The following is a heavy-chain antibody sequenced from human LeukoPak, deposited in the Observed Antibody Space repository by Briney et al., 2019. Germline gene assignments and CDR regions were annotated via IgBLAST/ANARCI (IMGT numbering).Heavy chain of an antibody. CDR3: ASDVEMATIYAFDI. CDR1: GYTLTELS. V-gene: IGHV1-24*01. Sequence: ASVKVSCKVSGYTLTELSMHWVRQAPGKGLEWMGGFDSEDGETIYAQKFQGRVTITADESTSTAYMELSSLRSEDTAVYYCASDVEMATIYAFDIWGQGTMVTVSS. D-gene: IGHD5-24*01. CDR2: FDSEDGET. J-gene: IGHJ3*02.